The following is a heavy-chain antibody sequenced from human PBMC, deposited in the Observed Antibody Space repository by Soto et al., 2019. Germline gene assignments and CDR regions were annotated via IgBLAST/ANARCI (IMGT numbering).Heavy chain of an antibody. CDR3: ARDSSGYYLAIDY. J-gene: IGHJ4*02. CDR1: GVSISSYY. Sequence: SETLSLTCTVSGVSISSYYWSWIRQPPGKGLEWIGYIYYSGSTNYNPSLKSRVTISVDTSKNQFSLKLSSVTAADTAVYYCARDSSGYYLAIDYWGQGTLVTVSS. V-gene: IGHV4-59*01. CDR2: IYYSGST. D-gene: IGHD3-22*01.